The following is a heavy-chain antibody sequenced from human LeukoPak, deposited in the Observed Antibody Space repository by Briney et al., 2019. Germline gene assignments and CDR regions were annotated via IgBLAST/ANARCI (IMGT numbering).Heavy chain of an antibody. CDR2: IIPIFGTA. CDR3: ARDPPHELPIGSGDY. CDR1: GGTFSSYA. J-gene: IGHJ4*02. V-gene: IGHV1-69*13. Sequence: ASVKVSCKASGGTFSSYAISWVRQAPGQGLEWMGGIIPIFGTANYAQKFQGRVTITADESTSTAYMELGSLRSEDTAVYYCARDPPHELPIGSGDYWGQGTLVTVSS. D-gene: IGHD2-15*01.